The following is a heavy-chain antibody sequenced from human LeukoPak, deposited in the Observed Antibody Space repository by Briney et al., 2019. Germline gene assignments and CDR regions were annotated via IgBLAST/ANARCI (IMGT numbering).Heavy chain of an antibody. V-gene: IGHV4-38-2*02. J-gene: IGHJ5*02. CDR3: ARDKKEEVSAAAGWFDP. CDR1: GYSISSGYY. CDR2: IYHSGST. D-gene: IGHD2-2*01. Sequence: PSETLSLTCAVSGYSISSGYYWGWIRQPPGKGLEWIGSIYHSGSTYYNPSLKSRVTISVDTSKNQFSLKLSSVTAADTAVYYCARDKKEEVSAAAGWFDPWGQGTLVTVSS.